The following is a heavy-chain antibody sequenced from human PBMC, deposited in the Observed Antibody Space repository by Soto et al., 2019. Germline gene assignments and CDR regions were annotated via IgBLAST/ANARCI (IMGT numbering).Heavy chain of an antibody. CDR3: ARDSYYYDSSGYPGFDY. D-gene: IGHD3-22*01. J-gene: IGHJ4*02. Sequence: GGSLRLSCAASGFTFSSYGMHWVRQAPGKGLEWVAVIWYDGSNKYYADSVKGRFTISGDNSKNTLYLQMNSLRAEDTAVYYCARDSYYYDSSGYPGFDYWGQGTLVTVSS. CDR1: GFTFSSYG. CDR2: IWYDGSNK. V-gene: IGHV3-33*01.